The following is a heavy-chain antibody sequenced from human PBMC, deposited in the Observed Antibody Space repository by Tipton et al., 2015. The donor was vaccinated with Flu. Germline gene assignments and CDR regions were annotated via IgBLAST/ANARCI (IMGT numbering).Heavy chain of an antibody. D-gene: IGHD6-19*01. CDR2: IYPGDSDT. CDR3: ARQGGVAGHFDY. J-gene: IGHJ4*02. CDR1: GYSFTGNW. V-gene: IGHV5-51*01. Sequence: QLVQSGPEVKKPGESLKISCRGSGYSFTGNWIGWVRQMPGKGLEWMALIYPGDSDTRYSPSFQGQVTISADKSISTASLQWSSLKADTAMYYCARQGGVAGHFDYWGQGTLVTVSS.